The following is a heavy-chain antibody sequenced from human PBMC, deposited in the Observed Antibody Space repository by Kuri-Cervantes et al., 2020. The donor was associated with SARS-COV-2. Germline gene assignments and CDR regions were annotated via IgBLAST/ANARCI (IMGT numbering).Heavy chain of an antibody. CDR1: GYTFNIYD. CDR3: YCAPKEGFDS. CDR2: MNPNSGIT. D-gene: IGHD2-21*01. V-gene: IGHV1-8*02. Sequence: ASVKVSCKASGYTFNIYDIHWVRQATGQGLEWMGWMNPNSGITGYAQKFQGRVTMTRDTSTSTVYMELSSLTSEDTAIYYCYCAPKEGFDSWGQGTLVTVSS. J-gene: IGHJ4*02.